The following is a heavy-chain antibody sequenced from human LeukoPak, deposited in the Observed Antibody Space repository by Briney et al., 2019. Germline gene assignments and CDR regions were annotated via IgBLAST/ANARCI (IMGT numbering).Heavy chain of an antibody. Sequence: PGGSLRLSCAASGFTFSTYAMHWVRQAPGKGLEWVALISYDGTNKYYADSVKGRFTISRDNSKNTLYLQMNSLRAEDTAVYYCAKDFSPPYGDYVYGMDVWGQGTTVTVSS. V-gene: IGHV3-30*04. CDR1: GFTFSTYA. D-gene: IGHD4-17*01. CDR3: AKDFSPPYGDYVYGMDV. J-gene: IGHJ6*02. CDR2: ISYDGTNK.